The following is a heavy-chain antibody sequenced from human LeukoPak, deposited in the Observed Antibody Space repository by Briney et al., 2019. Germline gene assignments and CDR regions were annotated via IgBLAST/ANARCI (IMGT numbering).Heavy chain of an antibody. CDR3: ARAGYSTLRSLGY. D-gene: IGHD6-13*01. Sequence: SETLSLTCTVSGGALSRYYWSWVRQPPGKGGEWMGEINHSGSTNYNTCLTSRVTISVDTSKNQFSLKLSSVTAADTAVYYCARAGYSTLRSLGYWGQGTLVTVSS. V-gene: IGHV4-34*01. CDR1: GGALSRYY. CDR2: INHSGST. J-gene: IGHJ4*02.